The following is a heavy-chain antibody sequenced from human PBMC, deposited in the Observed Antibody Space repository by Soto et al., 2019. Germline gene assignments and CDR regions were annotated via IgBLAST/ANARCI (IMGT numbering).Heavy chain of an antibody. V-gene: IGHV3-30*18. D-gene: IGHD2-21*02. J-gene: IGHJ4*02. CDR3: AKDVGVVVTAISYYFDY. CDR1: GFTFRSYG. Sequence: GGSLRLSCAASGFTFRSYGMHWVRQAPGKGLEWVAVISYDGSNKYYADSAKGRFTISRDNSKNTLYLQMNSLRAEDTAVYYCAKDVGVVVTAISYYFDYWGQGTLVTVSS. CDR2: ISYDGSNK.